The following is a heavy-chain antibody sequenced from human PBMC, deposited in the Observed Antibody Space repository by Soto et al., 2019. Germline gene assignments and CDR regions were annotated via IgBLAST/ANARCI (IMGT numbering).Heavy chain of an antibody. Sequence: QVQLQQWGAGLLKPSETLSLTCAVYGGSFSGYYWSWIRQPPGKGLEWIGEINHSGSTNYNPSLKSRVTRSVDTSKNQFSLKLSSVTAADTAVYYCARGKTYYDFWSGYEDYYYMDVWGKGTTVTVSS. V-gene: IGHV4-34*01. J-gene: IGHJ6*03. CDR2: INHSGST. CDR3: ARGKTYYDFWSGYEDYYYMDV. D-gene: IGHD3-3*01. CDR1: GGSFSGYY.